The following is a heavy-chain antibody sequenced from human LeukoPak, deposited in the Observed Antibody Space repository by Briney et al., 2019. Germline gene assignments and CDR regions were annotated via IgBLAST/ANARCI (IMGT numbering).Heavy chain of an antibody. CDR2: INSDGSST. CDR1: GFTFSSYW. J-gene: IGHJ4*02. Sequence: GRSLRLSCAASGFTFSSYWMHWVRQAPGKGLVWVSRINSDGSSTSYADSVKGRFTISRDNAKNTLYLQMNSLRAEDTAVYYCASGIAAAGNIPDYWGQGTLVTVSS. D-gene: IGHD6-13*01. CDR3: ASGIAAAGNIPDY. V-gene: IGHV3-74*01.